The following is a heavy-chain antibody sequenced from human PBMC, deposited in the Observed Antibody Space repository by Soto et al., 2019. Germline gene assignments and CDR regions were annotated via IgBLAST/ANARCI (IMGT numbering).Heavy chain of an antibody. CDR3: AGGSGYDRKADY. J-gene: IGHJ4*02. V-gene: IGHV4-61*01. CDR2: IYYSGST. D-gene: IGHD5-12*01. Sequence: QVQLQESDPGLVKPSETLSLTCTVSGGSVSSGSYYWSWIRQPPGKGLEGIGYIYYSGSTNYNPPLQRRATLSVDTSPSPFPLKLRPVAAADTAGYDCAGGSGYDRKADYWGQGTLVTVSS. CDR1: GGSVSSGSYY.